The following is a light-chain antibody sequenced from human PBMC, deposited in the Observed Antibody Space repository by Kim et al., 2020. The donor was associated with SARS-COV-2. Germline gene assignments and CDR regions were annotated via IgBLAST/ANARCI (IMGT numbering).Light chain of an antibody. V-gene: IGLV3-9*01. Sequence: ALGQTAKITCGGSNIGRKNVHWYQQKPGQAPVLVIYRDDYRPSGIPERFSGSNSGNTATLTISRAQAGDEADYYCHIWDSRSYVFGTGTKVTVL. J-gene: IGLJ1*01. CDR2: RDD. CDR3: HIWDSRSYV. CDR1: NIGRKN.